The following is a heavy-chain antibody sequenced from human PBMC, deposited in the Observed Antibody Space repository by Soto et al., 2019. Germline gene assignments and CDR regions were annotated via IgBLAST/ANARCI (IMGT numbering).Heavy chain of an antibody. CDR1: GFTFSSYW. D-gene: IGHD3-3*01. CDR2: IKQDGSEK. CDR3: ARVNYDFWSGHHHFFDY. J-gene: IGHJ4*02. V-gene: IGHV3-7*01. Sequence: PGGSLRLSCAASGFTFSSYWMSWVRQAPGKGLEWVANIKQDGSEKYYVDSVKGRFTISRDNAKNSLYLQMNSLRAEDTAVYYCARVNYDFWSGHHHFFDYWSRGTLVTVSP.